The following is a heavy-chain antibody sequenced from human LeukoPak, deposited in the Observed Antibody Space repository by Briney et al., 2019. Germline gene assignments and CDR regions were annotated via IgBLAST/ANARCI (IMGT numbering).Heavy chain of an antibody. Sequence: SETLSLTCTVSGGSISSSSYYWGWIRQPPGKGLEWIGSIYYSGSTYYNPSLKSRVTISVDTSKNQFSLKLTSVTAADTAVYYCATNTRYFDWLPDYWGQGTVVTVSS. V-gene: IGHV4-39*01. CDR2: IYYSGST. D-gene: IGHD3-9*01. CDR3: ATNTRYFDWLPDY. CDR1: GGSISSSSYY. J-gene: IGHJ4*02.